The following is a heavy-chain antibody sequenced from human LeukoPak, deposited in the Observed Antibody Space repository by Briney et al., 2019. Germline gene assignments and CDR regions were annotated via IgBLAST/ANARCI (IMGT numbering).Heavy chain of an antibody. CDR1: GYTLTSYG. J-gene: IGHJ5*02. D-gene: IGHD6-6*01. V-gene: IGHV1-18*01. Sequence: ASVKVSCKASGYTLTSYGISWVRQAPGQGLEWMGWISAYNDNTNYAQKLQGRVTMTTDTSTSTAYMELRSLRSDDTAVYYCARNTFIAARLRNWFDPWGQGTLVTVSS. CDR2: ISAYNDNT. CDR3: ARNTFIAARLRNWFDP.